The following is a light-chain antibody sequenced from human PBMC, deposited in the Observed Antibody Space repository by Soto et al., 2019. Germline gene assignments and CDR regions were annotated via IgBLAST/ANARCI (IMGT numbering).Light chain of an antibody. CDR3: KSYDRRLSGYV. V-gene: IGLV1-40*01. Sequence: QSVLTQPPSVSGAPGQRVTISCTGSSSNIGADYDVHWYQHLPGAAPKLLIYATYNRPSGVPDRFSASKSGTSASLAIAGLQAEHEADYYCKSYDRRLSGYVFGTGTKVTVL. J-gene: IGLJ1*01. CDR2: ATY. CDR1: SSNIGADYD.